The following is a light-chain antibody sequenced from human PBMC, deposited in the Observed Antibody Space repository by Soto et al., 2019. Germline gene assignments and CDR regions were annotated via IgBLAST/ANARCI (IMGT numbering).Light chain of an antibody. CDR1: QDVGVF. Sequence: DIQLTQSPSFLSASVGDRVTITCWASQDVGVFLAWYQLAPGKAPNLLIYAAYTLQSGVPSRFSGSGSGTEFSLTITSLQPEDFATYYCQYLNGAPTITFGQGTRLDIK. V-gene: IGKV1-9*01. CDR3: QYLNGAPTIT. CDR2: AAY. J-gene: IGKJ5*01.